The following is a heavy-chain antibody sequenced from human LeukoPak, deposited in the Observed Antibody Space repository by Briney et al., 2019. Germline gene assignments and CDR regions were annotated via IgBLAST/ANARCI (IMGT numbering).Heavy chain of an antibody. CDR3: AKAGLYDYVWGSYRQKWFGP. D-gene: IGHD3-16*02. V-gene: IGHV1-69*05. Sequence: SVKVSCKASGGTFTSYAINWVRQAPGQGLEWMGRIIPIFGTTNYARNFQGRVTITTVKSTSTAYMELSSLRSEDTAVYYCAKAGLYDYVWGSYRQKWFGPWGQGTLVTVSS. CDR1: GGTFTSYA. CDR2: IIPIFGTT. J-gene: IGHJ5*02.